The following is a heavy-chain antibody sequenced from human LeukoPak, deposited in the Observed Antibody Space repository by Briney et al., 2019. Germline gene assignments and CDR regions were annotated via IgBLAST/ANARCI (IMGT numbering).Heavy chain of an antibody. J-gene: IGHJ4*02. CDR1: GFIFDNYA. CDR3: ANLAPYCSGGNCPY. Sequence: SLRLSCAASGFIFDNYAMHWVRHAPGKGLEWVSGISWNSGTIGYADSVKGRFTISRDNAKNSLYLQMNSLRAEDTALYYCANLAPYCSGGNCPYWGQGTLVTVSS. CDR2: ISWNSGTI. D-gene: IGHD2-15*01. V-gene: IGHV3-9*01.